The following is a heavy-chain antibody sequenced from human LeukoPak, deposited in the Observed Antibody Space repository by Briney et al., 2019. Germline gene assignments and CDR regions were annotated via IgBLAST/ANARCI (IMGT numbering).Heavy chain of an antibody. CDR3: VRAPGVT. Sequence: AGSLTLSCAASGFTVSSNHMSWVRQAPGKGLEWVSVIYSGGNTYYAASVKGRFTISRDNSKNTLSLQMDTLRGEDTAVFYCVRAPGVTGGQGTLVTVSP. V-gene: IGHV3-53*01. J-gene: IGHJ4*02. D-gene: IGHD2-21*02. CDR2: IYSGGNT. CDR1: GFTVSSNH.